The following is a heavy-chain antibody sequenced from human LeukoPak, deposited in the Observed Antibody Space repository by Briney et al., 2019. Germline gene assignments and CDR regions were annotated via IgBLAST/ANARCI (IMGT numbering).Heavy chain of an antibody. CDR3: ARDRRETMITFGGVMTAGWFDP. V-gene: IGHV3-53*01. J-gene: IGHJ5*02. CDR1: GFTVSSNY. CDR2: IYSGGST. Sequence: PGGSLRLSCAASGFTVSSNYVSWVRQAPGKGLEWVSVIYSGGSTYYADSVKGRFTISRDNSKNTLYLQMNSLRAEDTAVYYCARDRRETMITFGGVMTAGWFDPWGQGTLVTVSS. D-gene: IGHD3-16*01.